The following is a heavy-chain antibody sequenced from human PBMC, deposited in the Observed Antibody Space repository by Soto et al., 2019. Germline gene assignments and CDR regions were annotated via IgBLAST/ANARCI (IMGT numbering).Heavy chain of an antibody. Sequence: GVSLRLSWVGSGFIFEDFAMNWVRQVTGKGLEWVSGISWNSATLAYADSVKGRFIVFRANARDILYLRMNRVSAEDAAMYYYAKDVGSYYYGTSAYLYDYWGKGTLGTVSS. V-gene: IGHV3-9*01. CDR2: ISWNSATL. CDR1: GFIFEDFA. CDR3: AKDVGSYYYGTSAYLYDY. J-gene: IGHJ4*02. D-gene: IGHD3-10*01.